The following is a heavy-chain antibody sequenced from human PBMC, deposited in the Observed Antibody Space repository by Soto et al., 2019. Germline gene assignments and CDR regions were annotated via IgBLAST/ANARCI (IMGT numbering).Heavy chain of an antibody. CDR1: GGTFSSYA. CDR2: IIPIFGTA. J-gene: IGHJ4*02. Sequence: ASVKVSCKASGGTFSSYAISWVRQAPGQGLEWMGGIIPIFGTANYAQKFQGRVTITADESTSTAYMELSSLRSEDTAVYYCASFDYYDSSGYYRYYFDYWGQGTLVTVSS. CDR3: ASFDYYDSSGYYRYYFDY. D-gene: IGHD3-22*01. V-gene: IGHV1-69*13.